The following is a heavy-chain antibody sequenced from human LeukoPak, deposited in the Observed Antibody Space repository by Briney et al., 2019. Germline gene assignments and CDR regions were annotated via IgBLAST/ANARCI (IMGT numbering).Heavy chain of an antibody. Sequence: PGRSLRLSCAASGFTFDDYAMHWVRHAPGKGLEWVSGISWNSGSIGYADSVKGRFTISRDNSKNTLYLQMNSLRAEDTAVYYCAKDLGRLLWFGESYYYYGMDVWGQGTTVTVSS. CDR2: ISWNSGSI. V-gene: IGHV3-9*01. D-gene: IGHD3-10*01. J-gene: IGHJ6*02. CDR3: AKDLGRLLWFGESYYYYGMDV. CDR1: GFTFDDYA.